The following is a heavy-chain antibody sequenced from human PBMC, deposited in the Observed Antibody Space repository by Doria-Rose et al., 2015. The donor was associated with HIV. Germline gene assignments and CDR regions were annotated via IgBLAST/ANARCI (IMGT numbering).Heavy chain of an antibody. CDR2: IFSDDER. J-gene: IGHJ4*02. V-gene: IGHV2-26*01. Sequence: QVTLKESGPVLVKPTETLTLTCTVSGVSLSSPGMGASWIRQPPGKALEWLANIFSDDERSYKTSLKSRRTISRGTSKSQVVLTMTDMDPVDTATYYCARIKSSRWYHKYYFDFWGQGTLVIVSA. CDR1: GVSLSSPGMG. CDR3: ARIKSSRWYHKYYFDF. D-gene: IGHD6-13*01.